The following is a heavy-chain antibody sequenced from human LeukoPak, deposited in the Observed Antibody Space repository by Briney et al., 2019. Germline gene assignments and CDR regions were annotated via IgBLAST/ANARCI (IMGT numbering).Heavy chain of an antibody. CDR1: GFTFSNYA. J-gene: IGHJ4*02. CDR3: ARRIDVLRFSESPVAY. Sequence: GGSLRLSCAASGFTFSNYAMNWVRQAPGQGLEWVSTLSGSGDYIYYAGSVKGRFTISRDNSKDTLYLQMNSLRAEDTAVYYCARRIDVLRFSESPVAYWGQGTPVTVSS. D-gene: IGHD3-3*01. V-gene: IGHV3-23*01. CDR2: LSGSGDYI.